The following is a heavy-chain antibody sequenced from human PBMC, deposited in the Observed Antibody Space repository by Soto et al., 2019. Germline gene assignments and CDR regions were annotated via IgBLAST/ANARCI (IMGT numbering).Heavy chain of an antibody. CDR1: GGSISSNY. V-gene: IGHV4-59*01. J-gene: IGHJ4*02. CDR2: VYNSGST. D-gene: IGHD6-19*01. Sequence: SETLSLTCTVSGGSISSNYWTWIRQPPGKGLGWIGYVYNSGSTNYNPSLKSRVTISEDTSKSQFSLKVNSMTAADTAVYYCARYRRGAVAGYTLDNWGQGILVTVSS. CDR3: ARYRRGAVAGYTLDN.